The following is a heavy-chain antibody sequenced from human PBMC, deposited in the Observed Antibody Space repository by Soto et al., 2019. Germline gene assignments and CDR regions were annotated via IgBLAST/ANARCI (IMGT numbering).Heavy chain of an antibody. J-gene: IGHJ4*02. CDR2: ISAHNGNT. Sequence: QVHLVQSGAEVKKPGASVKVSCKASGYTFTSYVITWVRQAPGQGLEWMGWISAHNGNTDYAQKRQGRVIVTRDTSTSTAYMELRSLISDDTAGYYCARGRYGDYWGQGALVTVSS. V-gene: IGHV1-18*01. CDR1: GYTFTSYV. CDR3: ARGRYGDY. D-gene: IGHD1-1*01.